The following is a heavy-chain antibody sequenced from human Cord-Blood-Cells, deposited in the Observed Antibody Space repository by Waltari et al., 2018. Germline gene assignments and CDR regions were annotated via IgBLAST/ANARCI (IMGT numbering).Heavy chain of an antibody. CDR3: AREVTGDYFDY. V-gene: IGHV4-59*01. CDR2: IYYSGST. J-gene: IGHJ4*02. CDR1: GGSISSYY. Sequence: QVQLQESGPGLVKPSETLSLTCTVSGGSISSYYWSWIRQPPGKGLEWIGYIYYSGSTNYSPSLKGRVTISVDTSKNQFSLKLSSVTAADTAVYYCAREVTGDYFDYWGQGTLVTVSS. D-gene: IGHD7-27*01.